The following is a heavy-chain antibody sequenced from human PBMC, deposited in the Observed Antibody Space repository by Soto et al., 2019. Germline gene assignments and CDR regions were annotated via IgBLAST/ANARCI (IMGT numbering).Heavy chain of an antibody. V-gene: IGHV3-23*01. Sequence: EVQLLESGGGLVQPGGSLRLSCAASGFTFSSYAMSWVRQAPGKGLEWVSAISGSGGSTYYADSVKGRFTISRDNSKNTLYRQMNSMRAEDTAVYYWAKYSIGAAAGPWYFDYWGQGTLFTGSS. J-gene: IGHJ4*02. CDR2: ISGSGGST. D-gene: IGHD6-13*01. CDR1: GFTFSSYA. CDR3: AKYSIGAAAGPWYFDY.